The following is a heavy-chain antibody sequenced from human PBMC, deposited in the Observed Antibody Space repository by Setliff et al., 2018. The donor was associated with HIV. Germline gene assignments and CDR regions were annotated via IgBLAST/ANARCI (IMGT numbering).Heavy chain of an antibody. J-gene: IGHJ1*01. V-gene: IGHV1-69*10. CDR3: ATGPPYCSGGSCYSSLHH. CDR1: RGTFTSYA. CDR2: IIAILGIP. Sequence: SVKVSCKASRGTFTSYAFSWVRQAPGQGLEWMGGIIAILGIPSYAQKFQGRVTITADKSTNTAYMELKSLSSEDTALYYCATGPPYCSGGSCYSSLHHWGQGTLVTVSS. D-gene: IGHD2-15*01.